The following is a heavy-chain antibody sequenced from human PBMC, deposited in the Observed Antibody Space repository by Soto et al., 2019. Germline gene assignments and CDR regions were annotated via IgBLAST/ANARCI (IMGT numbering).Heavy chain of an antibody. CDR1: RDRFECRC. D-gene: IGHD5-18*01. V-gene: IGHV1-18*01. CDR3: ARCIQGDYYYGMDV. CDR2: INADYGNT. Sequence: GASVKASSKASRDRFECRCMWWVHHSPGQGLEWMGRINADYGNTQYAQKFRGRVTMTTDTSTTTVYMELTNLRSDDTAVYYCARCIQGDYYYGMDVWGQGTTVTVSS. J-gene: IGHJ6*02.